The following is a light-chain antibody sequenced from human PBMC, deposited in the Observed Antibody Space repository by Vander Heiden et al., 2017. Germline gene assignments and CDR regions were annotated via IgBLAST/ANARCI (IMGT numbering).Light chain of an antibody. CDR3: QQSLSSPWT. CDR2: AAN. V-gene: IGKV1-39*01. CDR1: QDISTH. Sequence: DIELTQSPSSLSVSVGDRVTITCRANQDISTHLTWYQQRPGKAPNLLIFAANTLQTGGPSTFSGSGSGTDFTLTITSLQAEHVATYYCQQSLSSPWTFGQGTKVEI. J-gene: IGKJ1*01.